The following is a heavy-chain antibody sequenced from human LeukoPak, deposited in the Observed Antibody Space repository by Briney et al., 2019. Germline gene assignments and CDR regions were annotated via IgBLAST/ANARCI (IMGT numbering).Heavy chain of an antibody. CDR3: AHNSATVVTNYFGY. Sequence: SGPTLVKPTQTLTLTCTFSGFSLNTSGMAVGWIRQPPGKALEWLALIYWDDDKRYSPSLKSRLTITKDTSKNQVVLTMTNMDPVDTATYYCAHNSATVVTNYFGYWGQGSLVTVSS. CDR2: IYWDDDK. CDR1: GFSLNTSGMA. D-gene: IGHD4-23*01. J-gene: IGHJ4*02. V-gene: IGHV2-5*02.